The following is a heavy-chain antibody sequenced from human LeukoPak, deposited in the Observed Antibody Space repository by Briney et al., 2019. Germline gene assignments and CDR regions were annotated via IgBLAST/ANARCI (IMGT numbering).Heavy chain of an antibody. D-gene: IGHD1-26*01. CDR1: GGSISTYY. CDR3: ARGPVGGATYYDGDAFDI. J-gene: IGHJ3*02. CDR2: IYYSGST. V-gene: IGHV4-59*01. Sequence: SETLSLTCTVSGGSISTYYWSWIRQPPGKGLEWIGYIYYSGSTNYNPSLKSRVTISVDTSKNQFSLKLSSVTAVDTAVYYCARGPVGGATYYDGDAFDIWGQGTMVTVSS.